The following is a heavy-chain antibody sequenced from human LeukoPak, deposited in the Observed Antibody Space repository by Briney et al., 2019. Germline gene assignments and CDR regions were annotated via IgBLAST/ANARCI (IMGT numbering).Heavy chain of an antibody. V-gene: IGHV1-24*01. CDR1: GYTLTELS. CDR3: ATDRELGYCSGGSCRSSFDI. CDR2: FDPEDGET. J-gene: IGHJ3*02. D-gene: IGHD2-15*01. Sequence: ASVKVSCKVSGYTLTELSMHWVRQAPGKGLEWMGGFDPEDGETIYAQKFQGRVTMTEDTSTDTAYMELSSLRSEDTAVYYCATDRELGYCSGGSCRSSFDIWGQGTMVTVSS.